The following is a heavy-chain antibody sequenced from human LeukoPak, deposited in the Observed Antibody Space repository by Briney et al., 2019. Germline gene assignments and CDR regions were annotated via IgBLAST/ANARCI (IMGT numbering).Heavy chain of an antibody. J-gene: IGHJ4*02. Sequence: SVKVSCKASGGTFSSYAISWVRQAPGQGLEWMGRIIPIFGTANYAQKFQGRVTMTRDTSISTAYMELSRLRSDDTAVYYCARDLCRDYWGQGTLVTVSS. CDR3: ARDLCRDY. CDR2: IIPIFGTA. V-gene: IGHV1-69*05. CDR1: GGTFSSYA.